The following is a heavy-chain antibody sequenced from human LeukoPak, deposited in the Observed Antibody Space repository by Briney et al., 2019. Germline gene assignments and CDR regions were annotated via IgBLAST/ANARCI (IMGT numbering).Heavy chain of an antibody. CDR3: ARDGYYYDSSGYHPSS. Sequence: PGGSLRLSCAASGFTFRSYAMSWVRQAPGKGLEWVSAISGSGGSTYYADSVKGRFTISRDNSKNTLYLQMNSLRAEDTAVYYCARDGYYYDSSGYHPSSWGQGTLVTVSS. CDR2: ISGSGGST. V-gene: IGHV3-23*01. J-gene: IGHJ5*02. D-gene: IGHD3-22*01. CDR1: GFTFRSYA.